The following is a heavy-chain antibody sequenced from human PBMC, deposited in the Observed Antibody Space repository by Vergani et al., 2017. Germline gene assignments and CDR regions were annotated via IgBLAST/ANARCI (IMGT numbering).Heavy chain of an antibody. Sequence: QVQLQQWGAGLLKPSETLSLTCAVYGGSFSGYYWSWIRQPPGKGLEWMGEINHSGSTNYNPSLKSRGTISVDTSKNQFSLKLSSVTAADTAVYYCARRHCSGGSCYSFDYWGQGTLVTVSS. J-gene: IGHJ4*02. CDR1: GGSFSGYY. V-gene: IGHV4-34*01. D-gene: IGHD2-15*01. CDR2: INHSGST. CDR3: ARRHCSGGSCYSFDY.